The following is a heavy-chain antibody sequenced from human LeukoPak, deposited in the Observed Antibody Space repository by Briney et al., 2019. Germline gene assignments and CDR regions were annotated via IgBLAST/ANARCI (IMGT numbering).Heavy chain of an antibody. CDR1: GFTFSSYA. V-gene: IGHV3-23*01. Sequence: GGSLRLSCAAPGFTFSSYAMSWVRQAPGKGLDWVSAISGSGGSTYYADSVKGRFTISRDNSKNTLYLQMNSLRAEDTAVYYRAKASLRYFDWLFDYWGQGNLVTVSS. CDR3: AKASLRYFDWLFDY. D-gene: IGHD3-9*01. CDR2: ISGSGGST. J-gene: IGHJ4*02.